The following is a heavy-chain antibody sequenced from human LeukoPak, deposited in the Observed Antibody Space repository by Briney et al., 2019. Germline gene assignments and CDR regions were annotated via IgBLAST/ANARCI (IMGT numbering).Heavy chain of an antibody. CDR3: ARRGSGWYADY. V-gene: IGHV5-51*01. Sequence: GEALKISCKGSGYTFTSYWIGWVRQMPGKGLEWMWIIYPGDSDTRYSPSFQGQVSISVDKSISTAYLQWSSLKASDTAMYYCARRGSGWYADYWGQGTLVTVSS. J-gene: IGHJ4*02. CDR2: IYPGDSDT. CDR1: GYTFTSYW. D-gene: IGHD6-19*01.